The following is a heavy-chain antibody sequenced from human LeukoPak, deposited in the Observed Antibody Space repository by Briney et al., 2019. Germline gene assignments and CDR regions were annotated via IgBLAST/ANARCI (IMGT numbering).Heavy chain of an antibody. Sequence: GGSLRLSCAASGLTFSGYWMSWVRQAPGKGLEWVANINEDGSEKYYVDSVKGRFTISRDNAKNSLCLQVNRLRAADTAVYYCARALGYQLLPGYYYYMDVWGKGTTVTVSS. J-gene: IGHJ6*03. V-gene: IGHV3-7*01. CDR1: GLTFSGYW. CDR3: ARALGYQLLPGYYYYMDV. CDR2: INEDGSEK. D-gene: IGHD2-2*01.